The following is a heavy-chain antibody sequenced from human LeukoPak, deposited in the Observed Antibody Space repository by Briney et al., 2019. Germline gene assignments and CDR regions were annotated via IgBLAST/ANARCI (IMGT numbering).Heavy chain of an antibody. V-gene: IGHV3-21*01. J-gene: IGHJ4*02. CDR2: ISSSSSYI. CDR3: ARSRGSTSCLDY. D-gene: IGHD2-2*01. CDR1: GFTFSSYS. Sequence: GGSLRLSCAASGFTFSSYSMNWVRQAPGEGLEWVSSISSSSSYIYYADSVKGRFTISRDNAKNSLYLQMNSLRAEDTAVYYCARSRGSTSCLDYWGQGTLVTVSS.